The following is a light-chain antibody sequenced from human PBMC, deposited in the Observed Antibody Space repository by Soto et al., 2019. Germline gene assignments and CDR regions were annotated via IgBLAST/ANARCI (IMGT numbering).Light chain of an antibody. CDR1: QSVSSN. CDR3: QQYDTWPRT. Sequence: EIVMTQSPGTLSVSPGERATLSCRASQSVSSNLVWYQQKPGQPPRLLIYGASTRATGVPARFSGSGSGTEFPLPISGLQSEDCAVYYCQQYDTWPRTFGPGTKVDIK. J-gene: IGKJ3*01. CDR2: GAS. V-gene: IGKV3-15*01.